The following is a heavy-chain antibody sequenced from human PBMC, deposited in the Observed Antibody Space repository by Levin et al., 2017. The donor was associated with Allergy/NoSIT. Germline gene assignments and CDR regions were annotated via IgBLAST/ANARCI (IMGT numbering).Heavy chain of an antibody. D-gene: IGHD1-26*01. J-gene: IGHJ4*02. CDR2: IYYSGTT. V-gene: IGHV4-39*01. CDR1: GGSISGSSYY. CDR3: ASRRYRD. Sequence: SETLSLTCTVSGGSISGSSYYWGWIRQPPGKGLQWIGSIYYSGTTYYSPSLKSRVTISVDTSKKQFSLKLTSVTAADTAVYYCASRRYRDWGQGTLVTVSS.